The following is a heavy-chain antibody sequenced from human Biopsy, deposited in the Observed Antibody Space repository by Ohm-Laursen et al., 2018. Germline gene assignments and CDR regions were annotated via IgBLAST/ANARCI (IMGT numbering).Heavy chain of an antibody. CDR1: GFRVGDYY. CDR2: INISGSTK. V-gene: IGHV3-11*01. CDR3: ATDGAGSYNEN. D-gene: IGHD3-10*01. Sequence: SLRLSCSASGFRVGDYYMSWIGEAPGRGLEWVSAINISGSTKYHAESVKGRFTVSRDNAKNSLYLEMNNLTVEDTAVYYCATDGAGSYNENWGQGTLVSVSS. J-gene: IGHJ4*02.